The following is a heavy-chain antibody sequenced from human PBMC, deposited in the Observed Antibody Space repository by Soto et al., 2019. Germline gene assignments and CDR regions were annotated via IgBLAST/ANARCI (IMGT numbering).Heavy chain of an antibody. D-gene: IGHD3-10*01. V-gene: IGHV4-59*01. Sequence: SETLSLTCSVSGASITTYYWSWIRQPPGKGLEWIGSISYSGSTKYNPSLESRVMISLDTSKSQFSLRLTSVTAADTALYYCARDWDSSGLFDPWGQGALVTVSS. CDR2: ISYSGST. CDR1: GASITTYY. J-gene: IGHJ5*02. CDR3: ARDWDSSGLFDP.